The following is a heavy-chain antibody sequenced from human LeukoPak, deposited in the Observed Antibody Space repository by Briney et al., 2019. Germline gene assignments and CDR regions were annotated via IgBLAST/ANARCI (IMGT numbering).Heavy chain of an antibody. CDR3: ARQFGSSGRGKSSGSWFDP. CDR1: GGSISSYY. D-gene: IGHD3-10*01. Sequence: SETLSLTCSVSGGSISSYYWSWIRQPAGKGLEWIGRIYNTGSTNYNPSLKSRVTMSVDTSKNQFSLKLSSVTAADTAVYYCARQFGSSGRGKSSGSWFDPWGQGTLVTVSS. CDR2: IYNTGST. V-gene: IGHV4-4*07. J-gene: IGHJ5*02.